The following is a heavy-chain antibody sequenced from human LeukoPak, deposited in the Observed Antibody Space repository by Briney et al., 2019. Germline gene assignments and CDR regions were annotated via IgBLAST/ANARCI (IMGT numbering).Heavy chain of an antibody. V-gene: IGHV1-3*01. CDR2: INAGNGNT. J-gene: IGHJ4*02. Sequence: GASVKVSCTASGYTFTSYAMHWVRQAPGQRLEWMGWINAGNGNTKYSQKLQGRVTMTTDTSTSTAYMELRSLRSDDTAVYYCARDRMELLHLFDYWGQGTLVTVSS. D-gene: IGHD2-2*02. CDR1: GYTFTSYA. CDR3: ARDRMELLHLFDY.